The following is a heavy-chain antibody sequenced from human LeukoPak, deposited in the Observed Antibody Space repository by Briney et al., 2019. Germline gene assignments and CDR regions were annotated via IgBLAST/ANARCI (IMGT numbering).Heavy chain of an antibody. CDR2: IKEDGSEK. V-gene: IGHV3-7*03. CDR3: ARDNWNYGSSMDV. D-gene: IGHD1-7*01. J-gene: IGHJ6*02. CDR1: GFTFRSYW. Sequence: PGGSLRLSCAASGFTFRSYWMSWVRQAPGKGLEWVANIKEDGSEKYYVDSVKGRFTISRDSAKNSLYLQMNSLRVEDTAVYYCARDNWNYGSSMDVWGQGTTVTVSS.